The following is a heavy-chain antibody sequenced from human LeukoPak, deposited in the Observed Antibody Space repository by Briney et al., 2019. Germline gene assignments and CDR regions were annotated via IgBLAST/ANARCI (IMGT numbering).Heavy chain of an antibody. V-gene: IGHV1-3*03. J-gene: IGHJ3*02. CDR2: INPGNGNT. CDR3: ARMGRYTRDAFDI. CDR1: GYTFTSYA. Sequence: ASVKVSCKASGYTFTSYATHWVRQAPGQRLEWMGWINPGNGNTKYSQDFQGRVTINRGTSASTAYMELSSLRSEDMAVYYCARMGRYTRDAFDIWGQGTMVTVSS. D-gene: IGHD3-9*01.